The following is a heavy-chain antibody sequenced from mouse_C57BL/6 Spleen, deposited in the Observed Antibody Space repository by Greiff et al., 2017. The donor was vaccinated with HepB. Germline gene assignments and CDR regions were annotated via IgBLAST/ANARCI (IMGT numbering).Heavy chain of an antibody. CDR1: GFTFSDYG. J-gene: IGHJ2*01. Sequence: EVQRVESGGGLVKPGGSLKLSCAASGFTFSDYGMHWVRQAPEKGLEWVAYISSGSSTIYYADTVKGRFTISRDNAKNTLFLQMTSLRSEDTAMYYCARNYGSSYLYYFDYWGQGTTLTVSS. V-gene: IGHV5-17*01. CDR2: ISSGSSTI. D-gene: IGHD1-1*01. CDR3: ARNYGSSYLYYFDY.